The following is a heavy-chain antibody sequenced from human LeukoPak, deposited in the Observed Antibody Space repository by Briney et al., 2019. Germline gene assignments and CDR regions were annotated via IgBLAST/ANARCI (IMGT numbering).Heavy chain of an antibody. J-gene: IGHJ4*02. CDR1: GFTFSSYT. D-gene: IGHD3-3*01. CDR2: ICGSGGST. Sequence: GGPLRLSCAASGFTFSSYTMSWVRQAPGKGLEWVSAICGSGGSTYYADSVKGRFTISRDNSKNTLYLQMNSLRAEDTAVYYCAKEMLPTVFGVVIRPVTDYWGQGTLVTVSS. V-gene: IGHV3-23*01. CDR3: AKEMLPTVFGVVIRPVTDY.